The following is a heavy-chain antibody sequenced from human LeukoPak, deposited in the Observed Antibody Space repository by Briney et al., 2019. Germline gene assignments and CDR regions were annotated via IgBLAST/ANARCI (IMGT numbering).Heavy chain of an antibody. CDR1: GFTFSSYA. CDR3: AKDRAPYYDYVWGSYRYFYY. V-gene: IGHV3-23*01. J-gene: IGHJ4*02. D-gene: IGHD3-16*02. CDR2: ISGSGGST. Sequence: TGGSLRLSCAASGFTFSSYAMSWVRQAPGKGLEWVSAISGSGGSTYYADSVKGRFTISRDNSKNTLYLQMNSLRAEDTAVYYCAKDRAPYYDYVWGSYRYFYYWGQGTLVTVSS.